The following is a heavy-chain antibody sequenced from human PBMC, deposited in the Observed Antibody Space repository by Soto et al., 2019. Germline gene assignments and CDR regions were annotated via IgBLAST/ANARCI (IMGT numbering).Heavy chain of an antibody. D-gene: IGHD1-26*01. Sequence: QLQLQESGPGLVKPSETLSLTCTVSGGSISSSSYYWGWIRQPPGKGLEWIGSIYYSGSTDYNPSLKGRGNISVETAKDQFSRKRGYVTAADPAGDYCARHAPPGWVGAPGGWFDPWGQGTLVTVSS. CDR1: GGSISSSSYY. CDR3: ARHAPPGWVGAPGGWFDP. CDR2: IYYSGST. J-gene: IGHJ5*02. V-gene: IGHV4-39*01.